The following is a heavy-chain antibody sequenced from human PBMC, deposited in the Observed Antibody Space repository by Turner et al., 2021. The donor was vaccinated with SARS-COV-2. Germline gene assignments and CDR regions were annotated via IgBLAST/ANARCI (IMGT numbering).Heavy chain of an antibody. D-gene: IGHD2-2*01. CDR2: FDPEEGET. Sequence: QVQLVQSGAEVKKPGASVNVSCKISGYTLTELSMYLVRQAPGKGLEWMGDFDPEEGETNYAQDLYSRVTMNEDTSTDMEYMELSSLRSDDTAVDICATGYQLRINWFDPWGQGTLVTVSS. CDR1: GYTLTELS. CDR3: ATGYQLRINWFDP. J-gene: IGHJ5*02. V-gene: IGHV1-24*01.